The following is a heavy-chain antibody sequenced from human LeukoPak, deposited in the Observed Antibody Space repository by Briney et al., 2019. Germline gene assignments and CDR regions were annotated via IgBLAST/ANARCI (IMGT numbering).Heavy chain of an antibody. CDR2: IYPGDSDT. D-gene: IGHD2-2*01. Sequence: GESLKISCQGSGYSFTSYWIGWVRQMPGKGLEWMGIIYPGDSDTRYSPSFQGQVTISADKSISTAYQQWSSLKASDTAMYYCARHEGYCSSTSCYYYYYGMDVWGQGTTVTVSS. CDR3: ARHEGYCSSTSCYYYYYGMDV. CDR1: GYSFTSYW. V-gene: IGHV5-51*01. J-gene: IGHJ6*02.